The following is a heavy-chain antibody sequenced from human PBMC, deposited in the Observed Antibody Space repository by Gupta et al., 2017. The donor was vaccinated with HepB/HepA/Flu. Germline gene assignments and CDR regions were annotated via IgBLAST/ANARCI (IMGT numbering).Heavy chain of an antibody. J-gene: IGHJ5*02. CDR1: GGSFSGYY. D-gene: IGHD3-3*01. CDR2: INHSGST. V-gene: IGHV4-34*01. Sequence: QVQLQQWGAGLLKPSETLSLTCAVYGGSFSGYYWSWIRQPPGKGLEWIGEINHSGSTNYNPSLKSRVTISVDTSKNQFSLKLSPVTAADTAVYYCARVTIFRFDPWGQGTLVTVSS. CDR3: ARVTIFRFDP.